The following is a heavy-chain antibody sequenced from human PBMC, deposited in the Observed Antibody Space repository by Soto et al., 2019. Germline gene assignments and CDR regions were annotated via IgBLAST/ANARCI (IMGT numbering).Heavy chain of an antibody. CDR3: ARRRGYNWNNPAFDY. CDR1: GFSLSTSGVG. V-gene: IGHV2-5*01. Sequence: QITLKESGPALVKPTQTLTLTCTFSGFSLSTSGVGVGWIRQPPGKAREWLALIYWNDDKKYSPCLKRRFGITKDTFRNPVVRTMTNVDPLDTATYYCARRRGYNWNNPAFDYWGQGALVTVSS. D-gene: IGHD1-20*01. J-gene: IGHJ4*02. CDR2: IYWNDDK.